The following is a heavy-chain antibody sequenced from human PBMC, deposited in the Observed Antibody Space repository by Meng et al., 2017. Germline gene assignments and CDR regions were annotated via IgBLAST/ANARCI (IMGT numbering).Heavy chain of an antibody. J-gene: IGHJ4*02. CDR1: WYNCTSYG. CDR2: ISAYNGNT. V-gene: IGHV1-18*01. CDR3: ARAGIAVACPDY. Sequence: QGQLVESVDEVKKPGASVKGACKAEWYNCTSYGISWVRQAPGQGLEWMGWISAYNGNTNYAQKLQGRVTMTTDTSTSTAYMELRSLRSDDTAVYYCARAGIAVACPDYWGQGTLVTVSS. D-gene: IGHD6-19*01.